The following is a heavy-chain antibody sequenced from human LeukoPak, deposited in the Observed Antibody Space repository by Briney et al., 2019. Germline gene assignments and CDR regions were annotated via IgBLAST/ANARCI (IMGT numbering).Heavy chain of an antibody. Sequence: SETLSLTCTVSGGSISSSSYYWGWIRQPPGKGLEWIGSIYYSGSTYYNPSLKSRVTISVDTSKNQFSLKLSSVTAADTAVYYCARSGTPIRWGQGTLVTVSS. CDR3: ARSGTPIR. V-gene: IGHV4-39*07. CDR1: GGSISSSSYY. CDR2: IYYSGST. J-gene: IGHJ4*02. D-gene: IGHD1-7*01.